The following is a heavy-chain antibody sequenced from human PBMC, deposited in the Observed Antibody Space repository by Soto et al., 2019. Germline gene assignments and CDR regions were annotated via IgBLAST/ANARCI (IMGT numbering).Heavy chain of an antibody. Sequence: LSLTCTVSGGSISSGGYFWSWVRQHPGKGLEWIGNIYYSGRTYYNPSLKSRVTISVDTSKNQFSLNLSSVTAADTAVYYCARFAKEENKKVGSWYYFDYWGQGNRVTVSS. J-gene: IGHJ4*02. V-gene: IGHV4-31*03. CDR2: IYYSGRT. D-gene: IGHD6-13*01. CDR1: GGSISSGGYF. CDR3: ARFAKEENKKVGSWYYFDY.